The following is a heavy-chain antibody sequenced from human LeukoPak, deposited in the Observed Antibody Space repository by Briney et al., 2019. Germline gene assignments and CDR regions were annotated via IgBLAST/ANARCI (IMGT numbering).Heavy chain of an antibody. CDR2: IYHSGST. CDR3: ARGITMITWDVDYFDY. V-gene: IGHV4-30-2*01. J-gene: IGHJ4*02. D-gene: IGHD3-22*01. Sequence: PSETLSLTCAVSGGSISGGGYSWSWIRQPPGKGLEWIGYIYHSGSTYYNPSLKSRVTISVDRSKNQFSLKLSSVTAADTAVYYCARGITMITWDVDYFDYWGQGTLVTVSS. CDR1: GGSISGGGYS.